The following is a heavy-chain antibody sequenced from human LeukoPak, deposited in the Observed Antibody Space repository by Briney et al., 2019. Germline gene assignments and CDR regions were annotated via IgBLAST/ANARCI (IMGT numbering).Heavy chain of an antibody. J-gene: IGHJ6*03. D-gene: IGHD6-13*01. CDR2: IYPGDSDT. Sequence: GESLKISCKGSGYSFTNYWIGWVRQMPGKGLEWMGIIYPGDSDTRYSPSFQGQVTISADKSISTAYLQWSSLKASDTAMYYCARQGVAAAGKGSYYYYYYMDVWGKGTTVTVSS. CDR3: ARQGVAAAGKGSYYYYYYMDV. CDR1: GYSFTNYW. V-gene: IGHV5-51*01.